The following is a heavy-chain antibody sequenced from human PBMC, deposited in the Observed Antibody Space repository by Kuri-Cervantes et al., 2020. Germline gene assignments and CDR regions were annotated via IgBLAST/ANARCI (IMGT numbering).Heavy chain of an antibody. D-gene: IGHD6-6*01. CDR1: GFTFSSYG. CDR2: ISYDETYK. J-gene: IGHJ3*02. V-gene: IGHV3-30*03. CDR3: ARRASSSDAFDI. Sequence: GGSLRLSCAASGFTFSSYGMHWVRQAPGKGLEWVAIISYDETYKYYADSVKGRFTISRDSSKNTLYLQMNSLRAEDTAVYYCARRASSSDAFDIWGQGTMVTVSS.